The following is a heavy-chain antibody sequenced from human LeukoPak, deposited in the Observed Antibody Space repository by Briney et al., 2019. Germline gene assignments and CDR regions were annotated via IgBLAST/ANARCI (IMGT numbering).Heavy chain of an antibody. CDR1: GGSISSSSYY. CDR3: ARARHSSWYQSDSPYDWFDP. J-gene: IGHJ5*02. V-gene: IGHV4-39*06. Sequence: SSETLSLTCTVSGGSISSSSYYWGWMRQPPGQGLEWIGSIYYSGSTYYNPSLKSRVTISVDTYKNQFPLRLSSVAAADTAVYYCARARHSSWYQSDSPYDWFDPWGQGTLVTVSS. CDR2: IYYSGST. D-gene: IGHD6-13*01.